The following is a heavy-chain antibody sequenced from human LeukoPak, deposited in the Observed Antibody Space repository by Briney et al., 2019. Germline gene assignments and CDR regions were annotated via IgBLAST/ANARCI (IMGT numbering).Heavy chain of an antibody. D-gene: IGHD3-10*01. V-gene: IGHV1-24*01. Sequence: ATVKVSCKASGGTFSSYAISWVRQAPGKGLEWMGGFDPEDGETIYAQKFQGRVTMTEDTSTDTAYMELNSLRAEDTAVYYCARDLVTMVRGGELDYWGQGTLVTVSS. CDR2: FDPEDGET. CDR3: ARDLVTMVRGGELDY. J-gene: IGHJ4*02. CDR1: GGTFSSYA.